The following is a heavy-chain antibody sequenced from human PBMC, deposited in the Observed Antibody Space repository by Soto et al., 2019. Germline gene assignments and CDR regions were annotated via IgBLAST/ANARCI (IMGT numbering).Heavy chain of an antibody. CDR1: GGSITSSY. CDR2: IYDTGISGYTPST. Sequence: KAXGSLSLTCTVSGGSITSSYWSGIRRPPGKGLEWIAYIYDTGISGYTPSTSYNPSLKSRVTMSVDTSKSQFSLKLTSVTAADTAVYYCATGEDAFFYYGLDVWGQGITVTVSS. CDR3: ATGEDAFFYYGLDV. J-gene: IGHJ6*02. V-gene: IGHV4-59*01.